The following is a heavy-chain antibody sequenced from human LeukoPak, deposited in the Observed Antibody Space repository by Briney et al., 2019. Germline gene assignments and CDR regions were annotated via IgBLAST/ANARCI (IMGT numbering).Heavy chain of an antibody. J-gene: IGHJ5*02. CDR3: ARDCSSTSCYVGWFDP. CDR1: GYTFTSYG. CDR2: ISAYNGNT. D-gene: IGHD2-2*01. V-gene: IGHV1-18*01. Sequence: ASVKVSCKASGYTFTSYGISWVRQAPGQGLEWMGWISAYNGNTNYAQKLQGRVTMTTDTSTSTAYMELRSLRSDDTAVYYCARDCSSTSCYVGWFDPWGQGTLVTGSS.